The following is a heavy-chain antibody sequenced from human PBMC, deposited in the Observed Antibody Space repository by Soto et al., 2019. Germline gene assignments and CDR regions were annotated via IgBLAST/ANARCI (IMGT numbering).Heavy chain of an antibody. CDR3: ARKAVVVAATPLYYYYGMDV. CDR1: GGSFSGYY. J-gene: IGHJ6*02. CDR2: INHSGST. D-gene: IGHD2-15*01. V-gene: IGHV4-34*01. Sequence: SETLSLTCAVYGGSFSGYYWSWIRQPPGKGLEWIGEINHSGSTNYNPSLKSRVTISVDTSKNQFSLKLSSVTAADTAVYYCARKAVVVAATPLYYYYGMDVWGQGTTV.